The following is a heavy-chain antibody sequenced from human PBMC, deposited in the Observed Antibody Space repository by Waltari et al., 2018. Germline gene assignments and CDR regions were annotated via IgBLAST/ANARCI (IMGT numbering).Heavy chain of an antibody. CDR2: IRDDGSNK. V-gene: IGHV3-30*02. J-gene: IGHJ4*02. CDR3: AKDRGSYSSGWYYFDY. Sequence: QVQLVESGGGVVQPGGSLRLSCAASGFTFSSYGMPWVRKAPGKGLEWVAFIRDDGSNKYYADSVKGRFTISRDNSKNTLYLQMNSLRAEDTAVYYCAKDRGSYSSGWYYFDYWGQGTLVTVSS. CDR1: GFTFSSYG. D-gene: IGHD6-19*01.